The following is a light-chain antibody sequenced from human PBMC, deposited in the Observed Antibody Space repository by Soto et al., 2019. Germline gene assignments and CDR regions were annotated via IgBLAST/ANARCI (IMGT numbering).Light chain of an antibody. Sequence: EIVLTQSPGTLSLSPGERATLSCRASQSVRRTYFAWYQQKPGQAPRLLIYGASSRATGIPDRFSGSGSGTDFTLTISRLEPEDFAVYYCHQYGSSPRTFGQGTKVEIK. CDR1: QSVRRTY. CDR2: GAS. J-gene: IGKJ1*01. V-gene: IGKV3-20*01. CDR3: HQYGSSPRT.